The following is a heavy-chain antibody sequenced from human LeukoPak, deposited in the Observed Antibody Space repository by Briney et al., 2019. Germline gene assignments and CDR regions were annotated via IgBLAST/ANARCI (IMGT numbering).Heavy chain of an antibody. CDR1: GGTFSSYA. V-gene: IGHV1-69*05. D-gene: IGHD3-3*01. CDR2: IIPIFGTA. Sequence: SVKVSCKASGGTFSSYAISWVRQAPGQGLEWMGGIIPIFGTANYAQKFQGRVTITTDESTSTAYMELSSLRSEDTAVYYCATSYDFLGREDAFDIWGQGTMVTVSS. J-gene: IGHJ3*02. CDR3: ATSYDFLGREDAFDI.